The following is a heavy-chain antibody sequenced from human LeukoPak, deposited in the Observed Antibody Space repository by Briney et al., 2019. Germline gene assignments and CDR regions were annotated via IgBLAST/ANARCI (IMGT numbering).Heavy chain of an antibody. D-gene: IGHD2-2*01. CDR3: ARVATPRYCSTTSCYWRGRFDP. J-gene: IGHJ5*02. CDR2: INPSRGST. V-gene: IGHV1-46*01. CDR1: GYTFTSYY. Sequence: EASVKVSCKASGYTFTSYYMHWVRQAPGQGLEWMGIINPSRGSTSQAQTFQGRVTMTRDMSTSTVSMELSSLRSEDTAVYYCARVATPRYCSTTSCYWRGRFDPWGQGTLVTVSS.